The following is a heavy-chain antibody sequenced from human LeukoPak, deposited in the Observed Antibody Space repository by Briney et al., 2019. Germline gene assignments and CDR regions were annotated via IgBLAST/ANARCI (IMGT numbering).Heavy chain of an antibody. V-gene: IGHV3-30*18. CDR1: GFTFSSYG. J-gene: IGHJ4*02. CDR2: ISYDGSNK. Sequence: PGRSLRLSCAASGFTFSSYGMHWVRQAPGKGLEWVAVISYDGSNKYYADSVKGRFTISRDNSKNTLYLQMNSLRAEDTAVYYCAKDRPMIVVAYYFDYWGQGTLVTVSS. CDR3: AKDRPMIVVAYYFDY. D-gene: IGHD3-22*01.